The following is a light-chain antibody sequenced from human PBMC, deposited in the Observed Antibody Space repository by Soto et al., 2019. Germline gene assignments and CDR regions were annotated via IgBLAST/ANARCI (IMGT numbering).Light chain of an antibody. V-gene: IGKV3-20*01. CDR1: QRVSRSY. Sequence: EIVLTQSPRTLSLSPGETATLSCTARQRVSRSYLAWYKQKPGQAPRLLIYGASSRATGIPDRSSGSGSGTDFTLTISRLEPEDFAVYYCQQYGSSPPITFGQGTRLEIK. CDR2: GAS. CDR3: QQYGSSPPIT. J-gene: IGKJ5*01.